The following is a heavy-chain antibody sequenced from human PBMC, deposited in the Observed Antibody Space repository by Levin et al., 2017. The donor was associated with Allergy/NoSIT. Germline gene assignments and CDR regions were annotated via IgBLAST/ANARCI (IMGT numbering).Heavy chain of an antibody. CDR3: AKASGSCS. CDR2: ISGSGGST. J-gene: IGHJ4*02. V-gene: IGHV3-23*01. CDR1: GFTFSSNA. D-gene: IGHD1-26*01. Sequence: GGSLRLSCVGSGFTFSSNAMSWVRQAPGKGLEWVSIISGSGGSTHYADSVKGRFTISRDNSKNTLYLQMNSLRAEDTAIYYCAKASGSCSWGQGTLVTVSS.